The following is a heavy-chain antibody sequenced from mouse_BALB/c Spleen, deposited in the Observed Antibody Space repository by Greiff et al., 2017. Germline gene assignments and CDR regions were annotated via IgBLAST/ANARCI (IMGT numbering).Heavy chain of an antibody. CDR1: GFSLTGYG. CDR3: ARDSHYYGYAMDY. CDR2: IWGDGST. V-gene: IGHV2-6-7*01. Sequence: QVQLQQSGPGLVAPSQSLSITCTVSGFSLTGYGVNWVRQPPGKGLEWLGMIWGDGSTDYNSALKSRLSISKDNSKSQVFLKMNSLQTDDTARYYCARDSHYYGYAMDYWGQGTSVTVSS. D-gene: IGHD1-2*01. J-gene: IGHJ4*01.